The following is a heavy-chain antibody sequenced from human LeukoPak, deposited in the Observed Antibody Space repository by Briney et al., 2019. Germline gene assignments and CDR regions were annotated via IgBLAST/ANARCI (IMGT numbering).Heavy chain of an antibody. CDR2: IWYDGSNK. CDR3: ARAIPGYDAFDI. V-gene: IGHV3-33*01. CDR1: GFTFSSYG. D-gene: IGHD1-1*01. Sequence: GGSLRLSCAASGFTFSSYGMNWVRQAPGKGLEWVAVIWYDGSNKYYADSVKGRFTISRDNSKNTLYLQMNSLRAEDAAVYYCARAIPGYDAFDIWGQGTMVTVSS. J-gene: IGHJ3*02.